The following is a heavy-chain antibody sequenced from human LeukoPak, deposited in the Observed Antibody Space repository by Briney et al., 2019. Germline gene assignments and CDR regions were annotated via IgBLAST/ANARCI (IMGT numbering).Heavy chain of an antibody. Sequence: PGGSLRLSCAASGFTVSSNYMGWVRQAPGKGLEWVSVIYSGGSTYYADSVKGRFTISRDNSKNTLYLQMNSLRAEDTAVYYCATWLVATNAFDIWGQGTMVTVSS. V-gene: IGHV3-66*02. CDR2: IYSGGST. CDR1: GFTVSSNY. CDR3: ATWLVATNAFDI. J-gene: IGHJ3*02. D-gene: IGHD6-19*01.